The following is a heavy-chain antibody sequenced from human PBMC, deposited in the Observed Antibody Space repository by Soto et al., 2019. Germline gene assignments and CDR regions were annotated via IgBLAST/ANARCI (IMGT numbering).Heavy chain of an antibody. Sequence: PGGSLRLSCAASGFTFSSYAMHWVRQAPGKGLEWVAVISYDGSNKYYADSVKGRFTISRDNSKNTLYLQMNSLRAEDTAVYYCARGREWELVQDRVDYWGQGTLVTVSS. J-gene: IGHJ4*02. D-gene: IGHD1-26*01. V-gene: IGHV3-30-3*01. CDR2: ISYDGSNK. CDR1: GFTFSSYA. CDR3: ARGREWELVQDRVDY.